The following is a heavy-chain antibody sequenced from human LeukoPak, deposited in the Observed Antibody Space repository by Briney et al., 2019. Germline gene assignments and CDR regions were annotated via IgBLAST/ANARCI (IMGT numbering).Heavy chain of an antibody. CDR2: INPNSGGT. CDR3: ARDRGQQWLRNHYYYYYYMDV. J-gene: IGHJ6*03. V-gene: IGHV1-2*02. Sequence: ASVKVSCKASGYTFTGYYMQWVRQAPGQGLEWMGWINPNSGGTNYAQKFQGRVTMTRDTSISTAYMELSRLRSDDTAVYYCARDRGQQWLRNHYYYYYYMDVWGKGTTVTVSS. CDR1: GYTFTGYY. D-gene: IGHD5-12*01.